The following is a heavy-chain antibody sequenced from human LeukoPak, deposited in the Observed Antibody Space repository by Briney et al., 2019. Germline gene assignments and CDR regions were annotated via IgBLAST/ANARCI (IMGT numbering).Heavy chain of an antibody. CDR3: ASDQPECSSTSCYTGNFGY. J-gene: IGHJ4*02. V-gene: IGHV1-69*13. D-gene: IGHD2-2*02. CDR2: IIPIFGTA. CDR1: GGTFSSYA. Sequence: ASVKVSCKASGGTFSSYAISWVRQAPGQGLEWMGGIIPIFGTANYAQKFQGRVTITADESTSTAYMELSSLRSEDTAVYYCASDQPECSSTSCYTGNFGYWGQGTLVTVSS.